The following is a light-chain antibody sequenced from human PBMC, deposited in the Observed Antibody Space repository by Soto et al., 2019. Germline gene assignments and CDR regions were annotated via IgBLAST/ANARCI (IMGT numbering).Light chain of an antibody. CDR1: SSDVGGYDF. Sequence: QSALTQPRSVSGSPGQSVTISCTGTSSDVGGYDFVSWYQQHPGKAAKLMISDVSKRPSGVPDRFSGSKSGNTASLTISGLQAEDEADYYCCSYAGDLALFGGGTKGTVL. CDR3: CSYAGDLAL. CDR2: DVS. J-gene: IGLJ2*01. V-gene: IGLV2-11*01.